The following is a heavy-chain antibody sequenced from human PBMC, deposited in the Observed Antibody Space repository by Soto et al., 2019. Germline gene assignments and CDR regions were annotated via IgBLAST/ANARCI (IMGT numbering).Heavy chain of an antibody. D-gene: IGHD2-2*01. CDR1: GGSFSGYY. CDR2: INHSGST. Sequence: SETLSLTCAVYGGSFSGYYWSWIRQPPGKGLEWIGEINHSGSTNYNPSLKSRVTISVDTSKNQFSLKLSSVTAADTAVYYCARAPPNIVVVPAAMRGKFDPWGQGTLVTVSS. J-gene: IGHJ5*02. CDR3: ARAPPNIVVVPAAMRGKFDP. V-gene: IGHV4-34*01.